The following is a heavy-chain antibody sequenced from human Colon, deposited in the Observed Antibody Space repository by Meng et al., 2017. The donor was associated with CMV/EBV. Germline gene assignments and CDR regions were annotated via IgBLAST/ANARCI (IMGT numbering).Heavy chain of an antibody. D-gene: IGHD1-26*01. Sequence: SGTLSLTCAVSGESLNSYYWSWVRQPPGKGLEWIGELNHSGIPNYNPSLERRVTISVDTTKNQFSLKLTSVPAADTGLYYCAIIHTGSYYPYSSGLGVWGQGTAVTVSS. CDR2: LNHSGIP. J-gene: IGHJ6*02. V-gene: IGHV4-34*01. CDR3: AIIHTGSYYPYSSGLGV. CDR1: GESLNSYY.